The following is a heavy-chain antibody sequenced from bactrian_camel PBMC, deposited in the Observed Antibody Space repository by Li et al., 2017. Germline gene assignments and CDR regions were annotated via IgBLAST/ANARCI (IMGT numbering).Heavy chain of an antibody. CDR1: GSTSAHSC. J-gene: IGHJ7*01. CDR2: ITEDGRYT. Sequence: HVQLVESGGGLVQPGGSLRLSCAASGSTSAHSCMGWVRQAPGKGVEWVSRITEDGRYTYYADSVKGRFTISRDNAKSTMYLQMNNLKPDDGGTYYCAVAIRGMYGGTWFCHNRDGIDYWGEGTQVTVS. D-gene: IGHD7*01. V-gene: IGHV3-2*01.